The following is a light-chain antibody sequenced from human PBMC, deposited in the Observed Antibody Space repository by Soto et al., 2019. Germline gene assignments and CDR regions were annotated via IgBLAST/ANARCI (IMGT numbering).Light chain of an antibody. CDR1: NSDIGAYNY. CDR3: CSLTISSTWV. V-gene: IGLV2-14*03. Sequence: QSALTQPASVSGSPGQSITISCTGTNSDIGAYNYVSWYQQHPGKAPKLLIHDVNNRPSGVSDRFSGSKSGNTASLTISGLQAEDETDYYCCSLTISSTWVFGGGTKVTVL. CDR2: DVN. J-gene: IGLJ3*02.